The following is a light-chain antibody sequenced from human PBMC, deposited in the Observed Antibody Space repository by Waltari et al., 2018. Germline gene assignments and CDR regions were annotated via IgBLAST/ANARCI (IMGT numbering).Light chain of an antibody. CDR2: HTS. J-gene: IGKJ1*01. CDR3: QMYVNLPAT. V-gene: IGKV3-20*01. CDR1: QSVGKY. Sequence: EIVLTQSPGTLTLSPGERATLSCRASQSVGKYLACYQQKPGQAPRLLIYHTSTRATGIPDRFSGSGSGTDFSLTISRLEPEDFAVYHCQMYVNLPATFGQGTKVEI.